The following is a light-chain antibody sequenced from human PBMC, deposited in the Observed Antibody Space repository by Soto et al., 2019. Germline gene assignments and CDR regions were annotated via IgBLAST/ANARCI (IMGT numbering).Light chain of an antibody. CDR1: SSDVGGHNF. CDR3: NSYTSTFTWV. Sequence: QSALTQPASVSGSPGQSITISCTGTSSDVGGHNFVSWYQHHPGKAPKLMIYEVTNRPSGVSDRFSGSKSGNTASLTISGRQAEDEADYYCNSYTSTFTWVFGGGTKLTVL. V-gene: IGLV2-14*01. CDR2: EVT. J-gene: IGLJ2*01.